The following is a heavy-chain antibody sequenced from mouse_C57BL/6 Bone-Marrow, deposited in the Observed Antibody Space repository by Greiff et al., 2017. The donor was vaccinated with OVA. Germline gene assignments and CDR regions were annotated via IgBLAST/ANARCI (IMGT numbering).Heavy chain of an antibody. Sequence: VQLQQSGAELARPGASVKLSCKASGYTFTSYGISWVKQRTGQGLEWIGEIYPRSGNTYYNEKFKGKATLTADKSSSTAYMELRSLTSEDSAVYFCARDHDGYPYWYFDVWGTGTTVTVSS. J-gene: IGHJ1*03. V-gene: IGHV1-81*01. CDR1: GYTFTSYG. D-gene: IGHD2-3*01. CDR2: IYPRSGNT. CDR3: ARDHDGYPYWYFDV.